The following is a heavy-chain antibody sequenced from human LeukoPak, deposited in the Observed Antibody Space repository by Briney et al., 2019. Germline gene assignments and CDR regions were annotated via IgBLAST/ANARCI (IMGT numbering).Heavy chain of an antibody. Sequence: SQTLSLTCTVSGGSISSSSYYWSWIRQPAGKGLEWIGRIYTSGTTNYNPSLKSRVTMSVDTSKNQFSLKLSSVTAADTAVYYCARDRSAGTIDYWGQGTLVTVSS. J-gene: IGHJ4*02. CDR1: GGSISSSSYY. CDR2: IYTSGTT. CDR3: ARDRSAGTIDY. V-gene: IGHV4-61*02. D-gene: IGHD6-19*01.